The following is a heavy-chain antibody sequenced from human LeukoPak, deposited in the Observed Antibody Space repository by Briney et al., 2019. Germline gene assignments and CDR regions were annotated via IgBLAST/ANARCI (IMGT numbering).Heavy chain of an antibody. CDR2: ISAYNGNT. Sequence: PGVSVKVSCKASGYTFTGYYMHWVRQAPGQGLEWMGWISAYNGNTNYAQKLQGRVTMTTDTSTSTAYMELRSLRSDDTAVYYCARDGLPNRRNWFDPWGQGTLVTASS. CDR3: ARDGLPNRRNWFDP. V-gene: IGHV1-18*04. D-gene: IGHD1-14*01. J-gene: IGHJ5*02. CDR1: GYTFTGYY.